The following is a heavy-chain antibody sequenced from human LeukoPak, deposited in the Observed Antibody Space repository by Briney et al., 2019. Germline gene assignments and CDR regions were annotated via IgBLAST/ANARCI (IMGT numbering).Heavy chain of an antibody. Sequence: PSETLSLTCSVSGGSISSYYWSWIRLPPGKGLEWIGYIYYSGSTNYNPSLKSRVTISVDTSKNQFSLKLSSVTAADTAVYYCATPSGYYYYGMDVWGQGTTVTVSS. D-gene: IGHD2-8*02. CDR3: ATPSGYYYYGMDV. J-gene: IGHJ6*02. CDR2: IYYSGST. V-gene: IGHV4-59*08. CDR1: GGSISSYY.